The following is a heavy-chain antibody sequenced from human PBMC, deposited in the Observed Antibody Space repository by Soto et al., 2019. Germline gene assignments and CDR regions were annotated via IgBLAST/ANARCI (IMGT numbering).Heavy chain of an antibody. CDR3: ARGGFLRFLEWFRYGMDV. V-gene: IGHV1-46*01. CDR1: GYTFTSYY. Sequence: ASVKVSCKASGYTFTSYYMHWVRQAPGQGLEWMGIINPSGGSTSYAQKFQGRVTMTRDESTSTAYMELSSLRSEDTAVYYCARGGFLRFLEWFRYGMDVWGQGTTVTVSS. J-gene: IGHJ6*02. CDR2: INPSGGST. D-gene: IGHD3-3*01.